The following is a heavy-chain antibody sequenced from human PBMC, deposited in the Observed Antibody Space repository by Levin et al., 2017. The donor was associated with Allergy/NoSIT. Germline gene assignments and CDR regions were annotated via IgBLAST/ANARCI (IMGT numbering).Heavy chain of an antibody. Sequence: SQTLSLTCPDSGGSIRRGGYYWNWIRQHPGKGLEWIGYIYHSGTTNYNPSFKSRVTISEDRSQNQVSLKLYSVTSADTAVYYCAREGEYGDSYDWGQGILVTVSS. CDR3: AREGEYGDSYD. J-gene: IGHJ4*02. V-gene: IGHV4-31*03. CDR1: GGSIRRGGYY. CDR2: IYHSGTT. D-gene: IGHD4-17*01.